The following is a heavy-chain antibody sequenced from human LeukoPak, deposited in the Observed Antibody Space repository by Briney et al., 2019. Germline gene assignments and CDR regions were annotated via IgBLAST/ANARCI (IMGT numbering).Heavy chain of an antibody. J-gene: IGHJ4*02. Sequence: GSLRLSCAASGFTFSSYAMSWVRQPPGKGLEWIGSIYYSGSTYYNPSLKSRVTISVDTSKNQFSLKLSSVTAADTAVYYCARLEPYSGKIQFDYWGQGTLVTVSS. V-gene: IGHV4-39*01. CDR1: GFTFSSYA. D-gene: IGHD1-26*01. CDR2: IYYSGST. CDR3: ARLEPYSGKIQFDY.